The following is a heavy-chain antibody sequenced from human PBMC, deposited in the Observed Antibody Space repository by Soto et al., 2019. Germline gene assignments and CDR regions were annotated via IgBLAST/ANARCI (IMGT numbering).Heavy chain of an antibody. Sequence: EVQLLESGGGLVQPGGSLRLSCAASGFTFYSYAMSWVRQAPGKGLEWVSTIGSVGGDTYYADSVKGRFTTSRDDSKNTLLLQLISLRAEGTAVYYCVKDRMAYNSVWDPFDIWGQGTMVTVSS. V-gene: IGHV3-23*01. CDR3: VKDRMAYNSVWDPFDI. CDR1: GFTFYSYA. D-gene: IGHD1-20*01. J-gene: IGHJ3*02. CDR2: IGSVGGDT.